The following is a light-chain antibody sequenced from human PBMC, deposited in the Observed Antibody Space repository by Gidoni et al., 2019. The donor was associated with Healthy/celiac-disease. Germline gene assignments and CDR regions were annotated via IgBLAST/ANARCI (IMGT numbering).Light chain of an antibody. Sequence: DIQMTPYPSSLSASVGDRVTITCQASQDISNYLNWYQQKPGKAPKLLIYDASNLETGVPSRFSGSGSGTDFTLTISSLQPEDIATYYCQQYDNRPYTFGQGTKLEIK. CDR3: QQYDNRPYT. V-gene: IGKV1-33*01. CDR2: DAS. CDR1: QDISNY. J-gene: IGKJ2*01.